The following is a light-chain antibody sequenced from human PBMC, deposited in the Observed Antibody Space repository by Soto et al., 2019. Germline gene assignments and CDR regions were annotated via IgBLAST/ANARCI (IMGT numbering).Light chain of an antibody. J-gene: IGKJ2*01. CDR3: QQSHSTPPDT. CDR2: AAS. CDR1: QTISTH. Sequence: DIPMTQFPSSLSASVGETITITCRASQTISTHLNWYQQKPGKAPNLLIHAASSLQSGVPSRFSGSGSGTDFTLTIRNLQPEDFATYYCQQSHSTPPDTFGQGTKLEIK. V-gene: IGKV1-39*01.